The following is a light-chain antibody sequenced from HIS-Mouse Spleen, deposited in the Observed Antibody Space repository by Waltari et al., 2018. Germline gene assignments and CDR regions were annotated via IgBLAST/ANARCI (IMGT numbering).Light chain of an antibody. Sequence: QSALTQPASVSGSPGQSITISCTGTSSDVGGYNHVSRYQQHPGKAPKLMIYDVSNRPSGVSNRFSGSKSGNTASLTISGLQAEDEADYYCSSYTSSSTRVFGTGTKVTVL. J-gene: IGLJ1*01. CDR2: DVS. V-gene: IGLV2-14*03. CDR3: SSYTSSSTRV. CDR1: SSDVGGYNH.